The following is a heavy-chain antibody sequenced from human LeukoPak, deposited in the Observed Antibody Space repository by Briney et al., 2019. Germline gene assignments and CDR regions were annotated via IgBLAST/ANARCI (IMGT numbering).Heavy chain of an antibody. CDR2: IYHSESA. CDR1: GYSISSGYY. CDR3: ARVGVGAASWFDP. Sequence: ASQTLSLTCTVSGYSISSGYYWGWIRQPPGKGLEWIGSIYHSESAYYNPSLKSRVTIPVDTSKNQFSLKLSSVTAAGTAVYYCARVGVGAASWFDPWGQGILVTVSS. J-gene: IGHJ5*02. D-gene: IGHD1-26*01. V-gene: IGHV4-38-2*02.